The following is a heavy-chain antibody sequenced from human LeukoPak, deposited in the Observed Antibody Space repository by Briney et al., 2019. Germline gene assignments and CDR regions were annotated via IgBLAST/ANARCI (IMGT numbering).Heavy chain of an antibody. D-gene: IGHD3-16*01. J-gene: IGHJ6*02. CDR3: ARGGGLDCYYYGMDV. CDR2: INHSGST. V-gene: IGHV4-34*01. Sequence: SETLSLTCAVYGGSFSGYYWSWIRQPPGKGLEWIGEINHSGSTNYNPSLKSRVTISVDTSKNQFSLKLSSVTAADTAVYYCARGGGLDCYYYGMDVWGQGTTVTVSS. CDR1: GGSFSGYY.